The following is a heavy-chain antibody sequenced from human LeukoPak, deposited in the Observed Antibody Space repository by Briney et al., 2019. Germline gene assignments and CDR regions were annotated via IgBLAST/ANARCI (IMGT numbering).Heavy chain of an antibody. J-gene: IGHJ4*02. CDR3: ARTIWFGELYGVNDY. V-gene: IGHV4-61*02. CDR1: GGSISSGSYY. Sequence: SQTLSLTCTVSGGSISSGSYYWSWIRQPAGKGLEWIGRIYTSGSTNYNPSLKSRVTISVDTSKNQFSLKLSSVTAADTAVYYCARTIWFGELYGVNDYWGQGTLVTVSS. D-gene: IGHD3-10*01. CDR2: IYTSGST.